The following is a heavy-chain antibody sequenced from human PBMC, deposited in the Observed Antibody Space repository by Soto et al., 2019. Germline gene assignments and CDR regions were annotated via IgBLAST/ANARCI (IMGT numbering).Heavy chain of an antibody. CDR1: GGSISSYY. J-gene: IGHJ6*02. CDR3: ARGSSSWQYYYYYYGMDV. V-gene: IGHV4-59*01. D-gene: IGHD6-13*01. Sequence: PSETLSLTCTVSGGSISSYYWSWIRQPPGKGLEWIGYIYYSGSTNYNPSLKSRVTISVDTSKNQFSLKLSSVTAADTAVYYCARGSSSWQYYYYYYGMDVWGQGTTVTVS. CDR2: IYYSGST.